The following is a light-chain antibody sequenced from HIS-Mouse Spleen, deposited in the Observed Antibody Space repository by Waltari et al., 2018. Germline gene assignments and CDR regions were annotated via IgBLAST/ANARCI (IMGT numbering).Light chain of an antibody. V-gene: IGLV2-14*03. J-gene: IGLJ2*01. CDR1: SSDVGGYHY. CDR2: DVS. CDR3: SSYTSSSFNVV. Sequence: QPALTQPASVSGSPGQSITIPFTGTSSDVGGYHYVSWYQQHPGKAPKLMIYDVSNRPSGVSNRFSGSKSGNTASLTISGLQAEDEADYYCSSYTSSSFNVVFGGGTKLTVL.